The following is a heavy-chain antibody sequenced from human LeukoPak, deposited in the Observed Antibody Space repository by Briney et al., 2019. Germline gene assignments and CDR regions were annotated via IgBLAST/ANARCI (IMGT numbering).Heavy chain of an antibody. CDR3: ASCKTSSSRNHNWYFDL. V-gene: IGHV3-21*01. D-gene: IGHD1-14*01. J-gene: IGHJ2*01. Sequence: GGSLRLSCAASGFTFSSYSMNWVRQAPGKGLEWVSSISSSSSYIYYADSVKGRFTISRDNAKNSLYLQMNSLRAEDTAVYYCASCKTSSSRNHNWYFDLWGRGTLVTVSS. CDR1: GFTFSSYS. CDR2: ISSSSSYI.